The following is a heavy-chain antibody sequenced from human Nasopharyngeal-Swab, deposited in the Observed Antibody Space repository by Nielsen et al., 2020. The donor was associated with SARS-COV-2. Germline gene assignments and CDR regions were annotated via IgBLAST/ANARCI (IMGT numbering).Heavy chain of an antibody. V-gene: IGHV3-74*01. CDR2: INSDGSST. J-gene: IGHJ4*02. D-gene: IGHD3-22*01. CDR3: AKLEVVQIVVVITTWGYFDY. CDR1: GFTLSSYW. Sequence: GESPKIPCAASGFTLSSYWMHWVRQAPGKGLVWVSRINSDGSSTSYADSVKGRFTISRDNAKNTLYLQMNSLRAEDTAVYYCAKLEVVQIVVVITTWGYFDYWGQGTLVTVSS.